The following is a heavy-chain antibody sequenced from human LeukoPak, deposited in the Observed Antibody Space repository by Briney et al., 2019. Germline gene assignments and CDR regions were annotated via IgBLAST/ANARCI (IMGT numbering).Heavy chain of an antibody. Sequence: SATLSLTCTVSGASISSSSYYWGWIRQPPGKGRARNGSIYYSGSTYYNPSLKSRVTISVDTSKNHFSLKLSSVTAADTAVYYCARDTASGYDRRFDYWGQGTLVTVSS. D-gene: IGHD5-12*01. CDR2: IYYSGST. CDR1: GASISSSSYY. CDR3: ARDTASGYDRRFDY. J-gene: IGHJ4*02. V-gene: IGHV4-39*07.